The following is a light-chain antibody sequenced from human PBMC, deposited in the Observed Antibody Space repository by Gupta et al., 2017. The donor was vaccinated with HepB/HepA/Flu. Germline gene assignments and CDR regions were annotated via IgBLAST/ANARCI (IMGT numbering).Light chain of an antibody. Sequence: SYELTQPPSVSVSPGQTASITCSGDKLGDKYACWYQQKPGQFHVRAIEQDSKRPSGITERFAGSNSGNTDTLTISGTQAMDEADDDCQAWDSRTASVVFGGGTKLTVL. CDR3: QAWDSRTASVV. CDR1: KLGDKY. CDR2: QDS. J-gene: IGLJ2*01. V-gene: IGLV3-1*01.